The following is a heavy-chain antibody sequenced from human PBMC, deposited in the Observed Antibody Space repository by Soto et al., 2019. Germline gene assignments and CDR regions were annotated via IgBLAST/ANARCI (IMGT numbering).Heavy chain of an antibody. CDR1: GYTFTSYD. V-gene: IGHV1-8*01. CDR3: ARGRRAATRWFDP. Sequence: QVQLVQSGAEVKKPGASVKVSCKASGYTFTSYDINWVRQATGQGLEWMGWMNPNSGNTGYAQKFQGRVXXTXHXXISTAYMELSSLRSEDTAVYYCARGRRAATRWFDPWGQGTLVTVSS. CDR2: MNPNSGNT. D-gene: IGHD2-15*01. J-gene: IGHJ5*02.